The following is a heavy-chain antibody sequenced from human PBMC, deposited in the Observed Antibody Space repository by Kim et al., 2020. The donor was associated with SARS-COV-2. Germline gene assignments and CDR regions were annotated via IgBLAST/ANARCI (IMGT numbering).Heavy chain of an antibody. J-gene: IGHJ6*02. V-gene: IGHV3-30*03. Sequence: GGSLRLSCAASGFTFSSYGMHWVRQAPGKGLEWVAVISYDGSNKYYADSVKGRFTISRDNSKNTLYLQMNSLRAEDTAVYYCAGWNDLYYGMDVWGQGTTVTVSS. D-gene: IGHD1-1*01. CDR2: ISYDGSNK. CDR3: AGWNDLYYGMDV. CDR1: GFTFSSYG.